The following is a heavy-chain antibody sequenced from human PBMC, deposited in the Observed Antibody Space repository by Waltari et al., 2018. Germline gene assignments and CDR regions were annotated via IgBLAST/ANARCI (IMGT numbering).Heavy chain of an antibody. CDR1: GVSITCTRLY. CDR3: ATYIGASVGTAAFDV. V-gene: IGHV4-39*01. J-gene: IGHJ3*01. D-gene: IGHD5-12*01. Sequence: QLQLQESGPRLVRPSETMSPICRVPGVSITCTRLYCAWIRQSPGQGLEWIGTVSYSGTTYISPSLKSRVSVSRDTSKNQVSLILGSVTAADMAVYYCATYIGASVGTAAFDVWGQGTMVTVSS. CDR2: VSYSGTT.